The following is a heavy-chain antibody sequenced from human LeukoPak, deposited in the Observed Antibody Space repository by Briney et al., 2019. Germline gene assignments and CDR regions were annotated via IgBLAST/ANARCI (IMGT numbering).Heavy chain of an antibody. J-gene: IGHJ4*02. Sequence: GGSLRLFCAASGFTFSSYAMSWVRQAPGKGLEWVSAISGSGGSTYYADSVKGRFTISRDNSKNTLYLQMNSLRAEDTAVYYCAKGPQQLVRGNYFDYWGQGTLVTVSS. CDR3: AKGPQQLVRGNYFDY. CDR1: GFTFSSYA. D-gene: IGHD6-13*01. CDR2: ISGSGGST. V-gene: IGHV3-23*01.